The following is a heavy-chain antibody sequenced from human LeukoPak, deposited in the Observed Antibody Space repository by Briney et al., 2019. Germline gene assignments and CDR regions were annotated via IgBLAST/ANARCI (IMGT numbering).Heavy chain of an antibody. CDR2: IYYGGST. CDR3: ARRSHCTGDSCYPV. V-gene: IGHV4-39*01. Sequence: SETLSLTCTVSGYSMTRSNHYWVWIRQPPGKGLEWIGSIYYGGSTYYNPSLKSRVTISQDTSKNQFSLKVNTVTAADTAVYHCARRSHCTGDSCYPVWGQGTTVTVSS. D-gene: IGHD2-15*01. CDR1: GYSMTRSNHY. J-gene: IGHJ6*02.